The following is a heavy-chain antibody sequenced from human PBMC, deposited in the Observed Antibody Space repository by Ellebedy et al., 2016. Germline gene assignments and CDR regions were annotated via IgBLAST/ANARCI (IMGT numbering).Heavy chain of an antibody. CDR2: IYYSGST. V-gene: IGHV4-59*01. CDR3: ARGGDFWSGYPSNP. J-gene: IGHJ5*02. D-gene: IGHD3-3*01. CDR1: GGSFSGYY. Sequence: GSLRLSXAVYGGSFSGYYWSWIRQPPGKGLEWIGYIYYSGSTNYNPSLKSRVTISVDTSKNQFSLKLSSVTAADTAVYYCARGGDFWSGYPSNPWGQGTLVTVSS.